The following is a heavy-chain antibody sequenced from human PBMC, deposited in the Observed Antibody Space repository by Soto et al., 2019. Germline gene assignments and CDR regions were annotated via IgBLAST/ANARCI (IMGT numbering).Heavy chain of an antibody. CDR1: GFSFDDYA. CDR2: ITSNSGIT. V-gene: IGHV3-9*01. CDR3: VKQFCSHITCYIGPGDY. J-gene: IGHJ4*02. D-gene: IGHD2-2*02. Sequence: GGSLRLSCAASGFSFDDYAMHWVRQVPGKGLEWVSGITSNSGITVYADSVKGRFIISRDNAKDSLYLQMNTLRDEDTAMYYCVKQFCSHITCYIGPGDYWGQGTLVTAPQ.